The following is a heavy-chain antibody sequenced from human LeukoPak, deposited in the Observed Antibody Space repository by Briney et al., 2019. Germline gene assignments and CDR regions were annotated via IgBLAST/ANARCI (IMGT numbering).Heavy chain of an antibody. CDR1: GFTFSSYS. V-gene: IGHV3-21*01. D-gene: IGHD5-24*01. CDR3: ARARDGYPIGYFDY. CDR2: ISSSSSYI. J-gene: IGHJ4*02. Sequence: GGSLRLSCAASGFTFSSYSMNWVRQAPGKVLEWVSSISSSSSYIYYADSVKGRFTISRDNAKNSLYLQMNSLRAEDTAVYYCARARDGYPIGYFDYWGQGTLVTVSS.